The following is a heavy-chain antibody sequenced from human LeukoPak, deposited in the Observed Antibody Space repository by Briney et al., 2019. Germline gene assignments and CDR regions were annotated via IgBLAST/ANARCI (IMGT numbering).Heavy chain of an antibody. V-gene: IGHV3-49*04. J-gene: IGHJ4*02. CDR3: ARHQTLYFDY. CDR1: GFTFGDHS. Sequence: GGSLRLFCTASGFTFGDHSVSWVRQAPGKGLEWVGFIRSGAYGGTPEYAASVKDRFTISRDDSKSIAYLQMNSLKTEDTAVYYCARHQTLYFDYWGQGTLVTVSS. CDR2: IRSGAYGGTP.